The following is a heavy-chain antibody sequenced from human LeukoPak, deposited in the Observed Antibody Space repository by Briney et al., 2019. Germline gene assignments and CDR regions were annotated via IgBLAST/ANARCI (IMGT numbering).Heavy chain of an antibody. CDR3: ARDLGPYYYGSGSYFDY. V-gene: IGHV4-59*01. CDR1: GGSLSSYY. J-gene: IGHJ4*02. Sequence: SETLSLTCTVSGGSLSSYYWSWIRQPPGKGLEWIGYIYYSGSTNYNPSLKSRVTISVDTSKNQFSLKLSSVTAADTAVYYCARDLGPYYYGSGSYFDYWGQGTLVTVSS. D-gene: IGHD3-10*01. CDR2: IYYSGST.